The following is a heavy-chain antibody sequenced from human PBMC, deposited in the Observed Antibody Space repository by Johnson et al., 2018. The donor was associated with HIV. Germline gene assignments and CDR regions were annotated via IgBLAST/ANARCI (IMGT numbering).Heavy chain of an antibody. CDR3: ARDGVGYSYGSFDI. J-gene: IGHJ3*02. D-gene: IGHD5-18*01. CDR1: GFTFSSYW. V-gene: IGHV3-66*01. Sequence: VQLVESGGGVVRPGGSLRLSCAASGFTFSSYWMSWVRQAPGKGLEWVSVIYSGGSTYYADSVKGRFTISRDNAKNSLYLQMTSLRAEDTAVYYCARDGVGYSYGSFDIWGQGTMVTVSS. CDR2: IYSGGST.